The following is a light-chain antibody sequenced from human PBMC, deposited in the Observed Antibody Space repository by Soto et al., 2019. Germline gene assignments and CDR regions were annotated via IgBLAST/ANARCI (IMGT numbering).Light chain of an antibody. V-gene: IGKV3-15*01. J-gene: IGKJ4*01. CDR1: QSLSIY. Sequence: EIVFTQSPSTLSLSPGDRATLSCRASQSLSIYFLAWYQQKPGQTPRLLIYDTSIRATGVPARFSGSRSGAEFTLTISSLQSEDFAVYYCQHYVTWPLTFGGGTKVDIK. CDR3: QHYVTWPLT. CDR2: DTS.